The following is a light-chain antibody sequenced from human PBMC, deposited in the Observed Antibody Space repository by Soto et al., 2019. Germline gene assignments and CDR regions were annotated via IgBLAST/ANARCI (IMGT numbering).Light chain of an antibody. CDR3: SSFVAGNNYWV. CDR2: EVT. J-gene: IGLJ3*02. Sequence: QSVLTQPPSASGSPGRSVTISCTGTSSDVGGYDYVSWFQQHQGKAPKLIIYEVTKRPSGVPDRFSASKSCNTASLTVSGLQAEVESDYYCSSFVAGNNYWVFGGGTKLTVL. CDR1: SSDVGGYDY. V-gene: IGLV2-8*01.